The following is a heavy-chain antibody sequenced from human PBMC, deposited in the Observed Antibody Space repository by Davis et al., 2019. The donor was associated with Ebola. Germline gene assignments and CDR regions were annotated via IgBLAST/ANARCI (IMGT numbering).Heavy chain of an antibody. V-gene: IGHV3-30*19. CDR3: ARESWYCRTTSCYHYYYYGMDV. D-gene: IGHD2-2*01. J-gene: IGHJ6*02. Sequence: GESLKISCQASGFTISNFGMHWVRQVPGKGLEWVAVISYDGTIQDYTDSVKGRFTISRDDSKNTLYLQMNSLRAEDTAVYYCARESWYCRTTSCYHYYYYGMDVWGQGTTVTVSS. CDR1: GFTISNFG. CDR2: ISYDGTIQ.